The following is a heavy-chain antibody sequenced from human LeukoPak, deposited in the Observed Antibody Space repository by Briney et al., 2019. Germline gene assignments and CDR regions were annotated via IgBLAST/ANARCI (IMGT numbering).Heavy chain of an antibody. Sequence: SVKVSCKASGGTFSSYAISWVRQAPGQGLEWMGRIIPIFGTANYAQKFQGRVTITADESTSTAYMELSSLRSEDTAVYYCARDRGSYYYGSGSYHTIDYWGQGTLVTVSS. CDR1: GGTFSSYA. J-gene: IGHJ4*02. CDR3: ARDRGSYYYGSGSYHTIDY. D-gene: IGHD3-10*01. V-gene: IGHV1-69*13. CDR2: IIPIFGTA.